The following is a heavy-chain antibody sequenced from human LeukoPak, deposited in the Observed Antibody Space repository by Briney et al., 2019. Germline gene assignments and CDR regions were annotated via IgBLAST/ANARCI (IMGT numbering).Heavy chain of an antibody. Sequence: SETLSLTCSVYGGSFSGFYWNWIRQPPGKGLEWIGEINHSGSTHYSPSLKSRLSISVDPSKNQFSLKLSSVTAADTAVYYCARGGGYCTNNVCPPWFDPWGQGALVTVPS. V-gene: IGHV4-34*01. CDR1: GGSFSGFY. D-gene: IGHD2-8*01. CDR2: INHSGST. J-gene: IGHJ5*02. CDR3: ARGGGYCTNNVCPPWFDP.